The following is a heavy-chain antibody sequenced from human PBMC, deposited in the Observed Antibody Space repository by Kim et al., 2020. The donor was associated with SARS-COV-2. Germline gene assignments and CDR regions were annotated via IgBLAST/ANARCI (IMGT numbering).Heavy chain of an antibody. Sequence: ADSVKGRFTISRDNSKNTLYLQMNSLRAEDTAVYYCARDRGVGATNAFDIWGQGTMVTVSS. V-gene: IGHV3-33*01. D-gene: IGHD1-26*01. J-gene: IGHJ3*02. CDR3: ARDRGVGATNAFDI.